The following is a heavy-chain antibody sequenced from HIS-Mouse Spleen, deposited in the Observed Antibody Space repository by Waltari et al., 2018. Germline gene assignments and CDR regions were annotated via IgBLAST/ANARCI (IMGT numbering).Heavy chain of an antibody. CDR2: LFSNDEK. J-gene: IGHJ4*02. D-gene: IGHD4-17*01. Sequence: QVTLKESGPVLVKPTETLTLTCTVSGFSLSNARMGVSWIGQPPGKALEWLAHLFSNDEKSYSTSLKSRLTISNDTSKSQVVLTMTNMDPVETATYYCARIGADYGGNSGGFDYWGQGTLVTVSS. V-gene: IGHV2-26*01. CDR1: GFSLSNARMG. CDR3: ARIGADYGGNSGGFDY.